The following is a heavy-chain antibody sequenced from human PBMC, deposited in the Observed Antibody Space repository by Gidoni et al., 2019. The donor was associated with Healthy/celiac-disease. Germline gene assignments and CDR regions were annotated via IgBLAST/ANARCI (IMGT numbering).Heavy chain of an antibody. CDR3: AGSNGNDARGWFDP. V-gene: IGHV1-69*01. Sequence: QVQLVQSGAAVKKPGSSVKVSCKASGGTFRSYASSWVLQAPGQGLEWMGGIIPIFGTANYAQKFQGRVTITADESRRTAYMELSSLRSEDTAVYSCAGSNGNDARGWFDPWGQGTLVTVSS. CDR1: GGTFRSYA. D-gene: IGHD1-20*01. CDR2: IIPIFGTA. J-gene: IGHJ5*02.